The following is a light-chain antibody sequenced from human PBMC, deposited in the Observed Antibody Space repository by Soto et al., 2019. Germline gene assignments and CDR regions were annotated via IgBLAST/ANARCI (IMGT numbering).Light chain of an antibody. CDR3: PRYCSFPE. CDR1: QTVTNNY. CDR2: GAS. Sequence: TVLTQSPGTLSLSPGDRATLSCRASQTVTNNYLAWYQQQPGQAPRLLIYGASSRATGIPDRFSGSGSGTYFPLTSRRLEAEEFAVYYCPRYCSFPEVGPGTQVEVK. V-gene: IGKV3-20*01. J-gene: IGKJ1*01.